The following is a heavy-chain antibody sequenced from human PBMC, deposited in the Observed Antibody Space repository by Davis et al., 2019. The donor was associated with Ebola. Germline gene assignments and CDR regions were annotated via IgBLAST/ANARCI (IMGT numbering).Heavy chain of an antibody. CDR2: ISYHGGNT. V-gene: IGHV3-30*03. D-gene: IGHD6-13*01. Sequence: PGGSLRLSCAASGFTFSDYGMHWVRQAPGKGLEWVAFISYHGGNTFYADSVKGRFTISRDSSKNTLYLQMNSLRSDDTALYYCAGQLTDNWLDPWGQGTLVTVSS. CDR1: GFTFSDYG. J-gene: IGHJ5*02. CDR3: AGQLTDNWLDP.